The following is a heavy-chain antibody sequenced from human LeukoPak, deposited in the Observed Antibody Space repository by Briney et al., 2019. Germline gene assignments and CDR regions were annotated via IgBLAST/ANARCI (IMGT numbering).Heavy chain of an antibody. CDR2: IYYSGST. J-gene: IGHJ6*02. V-gene: IGHV4-31*03. D-gene: IGHD6-6*01. Sequence: TLSLTCTVAGGSISSGAYWWTWIRQDPVKGLEWIGYIYYSGSTYYNPSLRSRVNISVDTSKNQFSLKLSSGTAADTAVYDCARGHSTSSSYLCCGMDVWGQGTT. CDR3: ARGHSTSSSYLCCGMDV. CDR1: GGSISSGAYW.